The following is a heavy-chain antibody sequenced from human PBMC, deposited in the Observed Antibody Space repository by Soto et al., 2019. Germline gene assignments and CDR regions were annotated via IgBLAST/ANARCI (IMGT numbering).Heavy chain of an antibody. CDR3: VKYGDYYYDSSGYLS. CDR1: GFTFSSYS. CDR2: ISSNGGST. D-gene: IGHD3-22*01. J-gene: IGHJ5*02. V-gene: IGHV3-64D*08. Sequence: PGGSLRLSCSASGFTFSSYSMHWVRQDPGKGLEYVSAISSNGGSTYYADSVKGRFTISRDNSKNTLYLQMSSLRAEDTAVYYCVKYGDYYYDSSGYLSWGQGTLVTVSS.